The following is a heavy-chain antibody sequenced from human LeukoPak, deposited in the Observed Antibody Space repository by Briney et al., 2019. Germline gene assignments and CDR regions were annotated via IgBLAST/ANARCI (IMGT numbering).Heavy chain of an antibody. Sequence: GGSLRLSCVASGFTFSSYAMSWVRQAPGKGLEWVSAISGSGGSTYYADSVKGRFTISRDNSKNTLYLQMNSLRAEDTAVYYCAKPMTSGWYVFDYWGQGTLVTVSS. V-gene: IGHV3-23*01. J-gene: IGHJ4*02. CDR1: GFTFSSYA. CDR2: ISGSGGST. D-gene: IGHD6-19*01. CDR3: AKPMTSGWYVFDY.